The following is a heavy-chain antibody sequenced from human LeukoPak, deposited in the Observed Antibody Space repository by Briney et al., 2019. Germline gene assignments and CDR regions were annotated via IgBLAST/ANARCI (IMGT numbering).Heavy chain of an antibody. D-gene: IGHD1-26*01. CDR1: GYTFTSYG. V-gene: IGHV1-18*01. CDR3: ARESGSYPIRTFDC. CDR2: ISAYNGNT. J-gene: IGHJ4*02. Sequence: ASVKVSCKASGYTFTSYGISWVRQAPGQGLEWMGWISAYNGNTNYAQKLQGRATMTTDTSTSTAYMELRSLRSDDTAVYYCARESGSYPIRTFDCWGQGTLVTVSS.